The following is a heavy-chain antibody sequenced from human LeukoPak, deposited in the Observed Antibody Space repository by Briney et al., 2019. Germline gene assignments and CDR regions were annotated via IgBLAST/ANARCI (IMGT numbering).Heavy chain of an antibody. J-gene: IGHJ6*02. V-gene: IGHV5-10-1*01. CDR3: ARHGFSDAILTGYYVRYYYGMDV. CDR1: GYSFTSYW. Sequence: KRGESLKISCKGSGYSFTSYWISWVRQMPGKGLEWMGRIDPSDSYTNYSPSFQGHVTISADKSISTAYLQWSSLKASDTAMYYCARHGFSDAILTGYYVRYYYGMDVWGQGTTVTVSS. CDR2: IDPSDSYT. D-gene: IGHD3-9*01.